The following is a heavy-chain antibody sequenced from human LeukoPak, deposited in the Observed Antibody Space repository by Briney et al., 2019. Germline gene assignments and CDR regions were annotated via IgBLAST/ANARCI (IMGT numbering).Heavy chain of an antibody. V-gene: IGHV3-11*04. J-gene: IGHJ4*02. CDR3: ATGPLLTGYYDY. CDR2: ISQTGSSI. CDR1: GFTFSDHY. Sequence: GGSLRLSCAASGFTFSDHYMSWIRQAPGKGLESISYISQTGSSIYYADSVEGRFTISRDNAKNSLYLQMNSLRAEDTAVYYCATGPLLTGYYDYWGQGTLVTVSS. D-gene: IGHD3-9*01.